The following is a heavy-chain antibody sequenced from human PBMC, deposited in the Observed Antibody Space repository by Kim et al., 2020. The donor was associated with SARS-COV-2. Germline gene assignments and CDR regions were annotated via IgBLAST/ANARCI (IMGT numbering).Heavy chain of an antibody. J-gene: IGHJ6*02. CDR1: GFTFSSYG. V-gene: IGHV3-33*06. D-gene: IGHD6-13*01. CDR3: AKDLYSSSWYDSTDKCMDV. Sequence: GGSLRLSCAASGFTFSSYGMHWVRQAPGKGLEWVAVIWYDGSNKYYADSVKGRFTISRDNSKNTLYLQMNSLRAEDTAVYYCAKDLYSSSWYDSTDKCMDVWGQGTTVTVSS. CDR2: IWYDGSNK.